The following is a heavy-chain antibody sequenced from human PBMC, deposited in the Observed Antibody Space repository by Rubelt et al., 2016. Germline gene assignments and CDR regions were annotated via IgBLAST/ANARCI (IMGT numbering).Heavy chain of an antibody. J-gene: IGHJ5*02. Sequence: QLQLQESGPGLVKPSETLSLTCTVSGGSISSSSYYWGWIRQPPGKGLEWIGYIYYSGSTSYNPSFSGRVTLSVETPKNHVSLDRSSVTAADTAVYFCARQMAARSDWFDPWGQGTLVTVSS. CDR2: IYYSGST. V-gene: IGHV4-61*05. CDR3: ARQMAARSDWFDP. D-gene: IGHD6-6*01. CDR1: GGSISSSSYY.